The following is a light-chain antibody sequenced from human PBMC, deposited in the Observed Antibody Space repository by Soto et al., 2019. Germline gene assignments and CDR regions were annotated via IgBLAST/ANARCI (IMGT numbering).Light chain of an antibody. CDR3: CSYAGSNTGV. V-gene: IGLV2-23*02. CDR1: SSDVGSYNL. Sequence: QSALTQPASVSGSPGQSITISCTGTSSDVGSYNLVSWYQQHPGKAPKLMIYEVSKRPSGVPNRFSGSKSGNTASLTISGLQPEDEADYYCCSYAGSNTGVFGGGTKLTVL. J-gene: IGLJ2*01. CDR2: EVS.